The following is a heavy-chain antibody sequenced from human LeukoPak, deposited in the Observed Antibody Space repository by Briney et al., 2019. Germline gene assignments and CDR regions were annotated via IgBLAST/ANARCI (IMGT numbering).Heavy chain of an antibody. Sequence: GGSLRLSCAGSGFTFSTYWIHWVRQAPGKGLVWVSRINTDGTSTLYEDSVKGRFTISRDNAKSTVYLQMSSLRAEDTAVYYCARDYGDERRAYDIWGQGTMVTVSS. D-gene: IGHD4-17*01. J-gene: IGHJ3*02. CDR1: GFTFSTYW. CDR2: INTDGTST. V-gene: IGHV3-74*01. CDR3: ARDYGDERRAYDI.